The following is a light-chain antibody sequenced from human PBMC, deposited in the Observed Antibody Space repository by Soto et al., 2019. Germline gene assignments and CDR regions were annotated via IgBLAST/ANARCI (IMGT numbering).Light chain of an antibody. CDR2: AAS. J-gene: IGKJ2*01. CDR3: QQYYSYPPT. V-gene: IGKV1-8*01. CDR1: QGISSY. Sequence: AIRMTPSPSSFSASTGDRVTITCRASQGISSYLAWYQQNPGKAPKLLIYAASTLQSGVPSRFRGSGSGTDFTLTISCLQSEDFATYYCQQYYSYPPTFGQGTKLEIK.